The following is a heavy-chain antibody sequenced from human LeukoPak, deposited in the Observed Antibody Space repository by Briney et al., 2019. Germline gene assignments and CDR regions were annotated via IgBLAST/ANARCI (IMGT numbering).Heavy chain of an antibody. CDR1: GGTFSSYA. V-gene: IGHV1-69*01. D-gene: IGHD7-27*01. CDR2: IIPIFGTA. J-gene: IGHJ4*02. Sequence: SVKVSCKASGGTFSSYAISWVRQAPGQGLEWMGGIIPIFGTANYAQKFQGRVTNTADESTSTAYMELSGLRSEDTAVYYCAYHNWGEPFDYWGQGTLVTVSS. CDR3: AYHNWGEPFDY.